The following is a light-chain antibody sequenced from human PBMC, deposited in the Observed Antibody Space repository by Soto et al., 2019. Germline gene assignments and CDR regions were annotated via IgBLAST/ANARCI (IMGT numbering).Light chain of an antibody. V-gene: IGKV3-20*01. Sequence: EIVMTQSPATLSVSPLERPRLSCRASQSVSSNLAWYQQKPGQAPRLLIYGASSRATGIPDRFSGSGSGTDFTLTISRLEPEDSAVYYCQQHGTTFGQGTKVDIK. J-gene: IGKJ1*01. CDR2: GAS. CDR1: QSVSSN. CDR3: QQHGTT.